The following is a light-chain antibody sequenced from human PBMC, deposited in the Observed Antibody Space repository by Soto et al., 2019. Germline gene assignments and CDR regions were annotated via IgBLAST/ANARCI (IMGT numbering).Light chain of an antibody. CDR2: GAS. V-gene: IGKV3-15*01. Sequence: EIVMTQSPGTLSLSPGERATLSCRASQSLSNNIYLARYQQKPGQAPRLLIYGASTRATGIPARFSGSGSGTEFTLTISSLQSEDFAVYYCQQYNNWPLTFGQGTRLEIK. CDR1: QSLSNN. J-gene: IGKJ5*01. CDR3: QQYNNWPLT.